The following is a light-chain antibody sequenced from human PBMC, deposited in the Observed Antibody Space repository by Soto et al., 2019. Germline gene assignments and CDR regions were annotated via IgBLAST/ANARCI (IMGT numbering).Light chain of an antibody. CDR2: EVS. V-gene: IGLV2-14*01. Sequence: QSVLTQPASVSGSPGQLITISCTGTSSDVGGYNYVSWYQHHPGKAPKLMIYEVSDRPSGVSNRFSGSKSGNTASLTISGLQAEDEADYYCNSYTSSSTLVFGGGTKVTVL. J-gene: IGLJ2*01. CDR1: SSDVGGYNY. CDR3: NSYTSSSTLV.